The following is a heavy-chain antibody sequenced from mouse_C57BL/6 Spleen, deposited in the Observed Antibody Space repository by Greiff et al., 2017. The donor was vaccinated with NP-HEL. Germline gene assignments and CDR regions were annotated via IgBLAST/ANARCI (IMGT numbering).Heavy chain of an antibody. Sequence: VQLQESGAELVKPGASVKISCKASGYAFSSYWMNWVKQRPGKGLEWIGQIYPGDGDTNYNGKFKGKATLTADKSSSTAYMQLSSLTSEDSAVYFCARPAQALSFAYWGQGTLVTVSA. CDR3: ARPAQALSFAY. CDR2: IYPGDGDT. J-gene: IGHJ3*01. D-gene: IGHD3-2*02. V-gene: IGHV1-80*01. CDR1: GYAFSSYW.